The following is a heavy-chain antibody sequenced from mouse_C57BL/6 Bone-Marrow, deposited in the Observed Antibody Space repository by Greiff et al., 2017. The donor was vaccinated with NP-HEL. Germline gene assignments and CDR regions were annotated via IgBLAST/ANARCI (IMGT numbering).Heavy chain of an antibody. Sequence: VQLQQSGAELVKPGASVKLSCKASGYTFTSYWMHWVKQRPGQGLEWIGMIHPNSGSTNYNEKFKSKATLTVDKSSSTAYMQLSSLTSEDSAVYYCARFITTVVATGYWGQGTTLTVSS. D-gene: IGHD1-1*01. V-gene: IGHV1-64*01. CDR2: IHPNSGST. CDR3: ARFITTVVATGY. CDR1: GYTFTSYW. J-gene: IGHJ2*01.